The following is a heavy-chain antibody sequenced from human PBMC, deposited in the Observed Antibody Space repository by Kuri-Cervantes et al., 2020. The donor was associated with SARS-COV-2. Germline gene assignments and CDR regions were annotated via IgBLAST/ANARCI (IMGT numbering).Heavy chain of an antibody. Sequence: GESLKISCKGSGYSFSNFWIAWVRQMPGKGLEWMGIIYPGDSDTRYSPSFQGQVTISADKSISTAYLQWASLKASDTAMYYCATPRRDYGSGSRYGGFDYWGQGTLVTVSS. D-gene: IGHD3-10*01. J-gene: IGHJ4*02. V-gene: IGHV5-51*01. CDR2: IYPGDSDT. CDR1: GYSFSNFW. CDR3: ATPRRDYGSGSRYGGFDY.